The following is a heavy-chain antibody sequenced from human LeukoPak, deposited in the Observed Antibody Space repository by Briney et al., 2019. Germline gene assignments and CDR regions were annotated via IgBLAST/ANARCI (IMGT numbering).Heavy chain of an antibody. CDR2: IRSKAYGGTT. V-gene: IGHV3-49*04. CDR1: GFTFGDYA. J-gene: IGHJ4*02. CDR3: TRSYVDTVMFFDY. D-gene: IGHD5-18*01. Sequence: PGRSLRLSCTASGFTFGDYAMSWVRQAPGKGREGVGFIRSKAYGGTTEYAASVKGKFTISRDHSTSIAYLQMNSLKTEDTAVYYCTRSYVDTVMFFDYWGQGTLVTVYS.